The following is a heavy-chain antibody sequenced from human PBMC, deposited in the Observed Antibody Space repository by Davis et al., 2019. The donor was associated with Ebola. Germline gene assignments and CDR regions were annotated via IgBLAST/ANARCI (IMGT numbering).Heavy chain of an antibody. CDR3: ARGSQWLGPDY. J-gene: IGHJ4*02. D-gene: IGHD6-19*01. CDR1: GGSISRYY. Sequence: MPSETLSLTCTVSGGSISRYYWSWVRQPPGKGLEWVGYIYYSGTTHYNPSLRGRVTISVDTSKKHFSLKLGSVTAADTAVYYCARGSQWLGPDYWGQGTLVTVSS. V-gene: IGHV4-59*01. CDR2: IYYSGTT.